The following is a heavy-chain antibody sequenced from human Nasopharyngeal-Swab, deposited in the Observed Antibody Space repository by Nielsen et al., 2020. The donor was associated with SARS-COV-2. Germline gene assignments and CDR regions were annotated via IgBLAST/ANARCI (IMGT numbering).Heavy chain of an antibody. Sequence: WIRQPPGKGLEWIGEINHSGSTNYNPSLKSRVAISVDTSKNQFSLKLSSVTAADTAVYYRARSCRVVTAIRFAFDIWGQGTMVT. V-gene: IGHV4-34*01. J-gene: IGHJ3*02. D-gene: IGHD2-21*02. CDR2: INHSGST. CDR3: ARSCRVVTAIRFAFDI.